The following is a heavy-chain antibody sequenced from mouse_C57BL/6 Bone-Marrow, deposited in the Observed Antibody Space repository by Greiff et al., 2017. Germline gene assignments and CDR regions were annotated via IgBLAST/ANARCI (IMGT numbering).Heavy chain of an antibody. CDR3: ARRLRRRTGCFDV. D-gene: IGHD2-4*01. V-gene: IGHV1-82*01. Sequence: VQLQQSGPELVKPGASVKISCKASGYAFSSSWMNWVKQRPGQGLEWIGRIYPGDGDTNYNGKFKGKATLTVDKSSSTAYMQLSSLTSEDSAVYFCARRLRRRTGCFDVWGTGTTVTVSS. J-gene: IGHJ1*03. CDR2: IYPGDGDT. CDR1: GYAFSSSW.